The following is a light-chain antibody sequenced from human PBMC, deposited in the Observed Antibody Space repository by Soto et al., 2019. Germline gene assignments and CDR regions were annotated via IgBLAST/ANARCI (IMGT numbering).Light chain of an antibody. J-gene: IGKJ3*01. CDR2: KAS. CDR3: QQYNSYSPT. V-gene: IGKV1-5*03. CDR1: QSISSW. Sequence: DIPMTQSPSTLSASVGDRVTITCRASQSISSWLAWYQQKPGKAPKLLIYKASSLESGVPSRFSGSGSGAEFNLTISSLQPDDFATYYCQQYNSYSPTFGPGTKVDIK.